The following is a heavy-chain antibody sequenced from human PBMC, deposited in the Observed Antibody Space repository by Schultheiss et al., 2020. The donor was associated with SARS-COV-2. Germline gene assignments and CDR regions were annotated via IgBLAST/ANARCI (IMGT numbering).Heavy chain of an antibody. CDR3: ARHDGGIGSSWIDY. D-gene: IGHD6-13*01. V-gene: IGHV5-51*01. J-gene: IGHJ4*02. Sequence: GGSLRLSCKGSGYSFTNYWIGWVRQMPGKGLEWMGIMYPGDSDTRYSPSFQGQVTISADKSISTAYLEWSSLKASDTAMYYCARHDGGIGSSWIDYWGQGTLVTVSS. CDR2: MYPGDSDT. CDR1: GYSFTNYW.